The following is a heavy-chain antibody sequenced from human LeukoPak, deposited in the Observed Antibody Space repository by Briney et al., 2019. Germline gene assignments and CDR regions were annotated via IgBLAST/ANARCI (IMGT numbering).Heavy chain of an antibody. CDR3: ARMVGATSFYYYYYMDV. CDR1: DGSFSGYY. Sequence: KPSETLSLTCAVYDGSFSGYYWSWIRQPPGKGLEWIGEINHSGSTNYNPSLKSRVTISVDTSKNQFSLKLSSVTAADTAVYYCARMVGATSFYYYYYMDVWGKGTTVTVSS. V-gene: IGHV4-34*01. D-gene: IGHD1-26*01. CDR2: INHSGST. J-gene: IGHJ6*03.